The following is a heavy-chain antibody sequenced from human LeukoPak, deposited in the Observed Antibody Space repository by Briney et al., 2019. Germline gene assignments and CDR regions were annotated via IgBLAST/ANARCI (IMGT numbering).Heavy chain of an antibody. D-gene: IGHD2-15*01. CDR2: IWYDGSNK. CDR3: ARDLEGGYYFDY. J-gene: IGHJ4*02. CDR1: GFTFSSYG. Sequence: PGGSLRLSCAASGFTFSSYGMHWVRQAPGKGLEWVAVIWYDGSNKYYADSVKGRFTISRDNSKNTLCLQMNSLRAEDTAVYYCARDLEGGYYFDYWGQGTLVTVSS. V-gene: IGHV3-33*01.